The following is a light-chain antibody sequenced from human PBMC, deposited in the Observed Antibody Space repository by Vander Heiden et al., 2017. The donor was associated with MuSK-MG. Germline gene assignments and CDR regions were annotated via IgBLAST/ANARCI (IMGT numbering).Light chain of an antibody. J-gene: IGKJ2*01. CDR1: QSVFYSSNNKNF. CDR3: QQDDSTPYT. CDR2: WAS. V-gene: IGKV4-1*01. Sequence: DIVMTQSPDSLAVSLGERATINCKSSQSVFYSSNNKNFLAWYHQRPGQPPKLLIYWASTRESGVPDRFSGSGSGTDFTLTISSLQAEDVAVYYCQQDDSTPYTFGQGTKLEIK.